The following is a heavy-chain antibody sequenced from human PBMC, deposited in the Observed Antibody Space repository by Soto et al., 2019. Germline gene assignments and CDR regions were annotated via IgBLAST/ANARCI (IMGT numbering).Heavy chain of an antibody. J-gene: IGHJ4*01. V-gene: IGHV1-58*01. CDR2: IAVGSGYT. Sequence: SVKVSCKASGFTFTSSAFQWVRQARRQRLAWIGWIAVGSGYTNYAPRFQDRVTLTRDMSTATTYMELSRLTSEDTAIYYCAADATAWQQMVPSDYWG. D-gene: IGHD2-8*01. CDR3: AADATAWQQMVPSDY. CDR1: GFTFTSSA.